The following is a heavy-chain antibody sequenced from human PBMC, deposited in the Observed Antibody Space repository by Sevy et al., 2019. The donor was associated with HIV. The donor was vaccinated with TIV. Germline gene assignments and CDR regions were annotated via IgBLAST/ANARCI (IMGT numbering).Heavy chain of an antibody. CDR3: GHTGAIWENWFDP. CDR2: IYHSGST. Sequence: SETLSLTCTVSGYSISSCYYWGWIRQPPGKGLEWIGSIYHSGSTNYNPSLKSRVTISVDTSKNQFYLKVSSVTAADTAVYYCGHTGAIWENWFDPWGQGTLVTVSS. V-gene: IGHV4-38-2*02. J-gene: IGHJ5*02. CDR1: GYSISSCYY. D-gene: IGHD2-8*02.